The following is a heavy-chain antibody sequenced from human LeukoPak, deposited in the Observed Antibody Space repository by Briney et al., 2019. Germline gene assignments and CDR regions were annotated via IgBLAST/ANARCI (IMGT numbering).Heavy chain of an antibody. J-gene: IGHJ4*02. V-gene: IGHV3-15*01. CDR2: IKSRGDGGTP. D-gene: IGHD3-9*01. CDR1: GFTFSNAW. CDR3: TTATMNCDILSGYYAVYFDY. Sequence: GGSLRLSCAVSGFTFSNAWMNWVRQAPGKGLEWVGRIKSRGDGGTPDYTTPAKDRFTISRDDSKNMVYLQMNSLTTEDTAVYYCTTATMNCDILSGYYAVYFDYCGQGALVTVSS.